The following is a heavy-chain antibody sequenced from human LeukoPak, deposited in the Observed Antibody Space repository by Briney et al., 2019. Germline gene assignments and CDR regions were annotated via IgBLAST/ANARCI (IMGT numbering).Heavy chain of an antibody. D-gene: IGHD4-17*01. Sequence: GGSLRLSCAASGFTFSSYAMSWVRQAPGKGLEWVANTKQDGSEKYYVDSVKGRFTISRDNARNSLYLQLSSLRAEDTAVYYCARDHDYAFDNWGQGTLVTVSS. J-gene: IGHJ4*02. V-gene: IGHV3-7*01. CDR1: GFTFSSYA. CDR3: ARDHDYAFDN. CDR2: TKQDGSEK.